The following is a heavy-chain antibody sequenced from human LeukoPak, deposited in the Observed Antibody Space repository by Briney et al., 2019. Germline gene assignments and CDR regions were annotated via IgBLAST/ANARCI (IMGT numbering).Heavy chain of an antibody. Sequence: LRLSCAASGFTFSDYWMSWIRQPPGKGLEWIGEINHSGSTNYNPSLKSRVTISVDTSKNQFSLKLSSVTAADTAVYYCARGGHSTRVFAFDIWGQGTMVTVSS. V-gene: IGHV4-34*01. CDR1: GFTFSDYW. D-gene: IGHD2-2*01. CDR3: ARGGHSTRVFAFDI. J-gene: IGHJ3*02. CDR2: INHSGST.